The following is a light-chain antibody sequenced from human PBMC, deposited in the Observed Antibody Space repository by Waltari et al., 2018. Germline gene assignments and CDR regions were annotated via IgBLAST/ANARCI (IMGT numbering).Light chain of an antibody. CDR2: WAS. CDR1: QSVLYSSNNKNY. J-gene: IGKJ2*01. CDR3: QQYYSTPT. Sequence: DIVMTQSPDSLAVSLGERGTINCKSSQSVLYSSNNKNYLAWYQQKPGQPPKLLIYWASTRESGVPDRFSGSGSETDFTLTVSSLQAEDVAVYYCQQYYSTPTFGQGTKLEIK. V-gene: IGKV4-1*01.